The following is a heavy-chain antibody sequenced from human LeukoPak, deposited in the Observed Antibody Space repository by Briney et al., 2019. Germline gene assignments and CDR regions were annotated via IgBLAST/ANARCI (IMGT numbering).Heavy chain of an antibody. CDR1: GGSISSSSYY. CDR2: IYYSGST. V-gene: IGHV4-39*01. J-gene: IGHJ5*02. Sequence: TSETLSLTCTVSGGSISSSSYYWGWIRQPPGKGLEWIGSIYYSGSTYYNPSLKSRVTISVDTSKNQFSLKLSSVTAADTAVYYCARVMSGSYDWFDPWGQGTLVTVSS. D-gene: IGHD1-26*01. CDR3: ARVMSGSYDWFDP.